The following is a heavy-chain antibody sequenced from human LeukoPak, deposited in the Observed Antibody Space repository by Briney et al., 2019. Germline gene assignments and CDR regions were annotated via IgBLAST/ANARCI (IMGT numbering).Heavy chain of an antibody. V-gene: IGHV3-15*01. CDR1: GFTFSNAW. Sequence: PGGSLRLSCAASGFTFSNAWMSWVRQAPGKGLEWVGRIKSKTDGGITDYAAPVKGRFTISRDDSKNTLYLQMNSLKTEDTAVYYCTCPELLDYWGQGTLVTVSS. D-gene: IGHD1-26*01. CDR3: TCPELLDY. CDR2: IKSKTDGGIT. J-gene: IGHJ4*02.